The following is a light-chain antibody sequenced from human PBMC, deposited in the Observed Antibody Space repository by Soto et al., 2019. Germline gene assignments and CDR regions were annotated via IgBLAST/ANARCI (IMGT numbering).Light chain of an antibody. CDR1: QIVTSS. CDR2: DTF. J-gene: IGKJ2*01. CDR3: QLRSDWPPTYS. Sequence: EIVLTQSPATLSLSPGTGATLSCRASQIVTSSLAWYQQRPGQAPRLLIYDTFTRATGVPARFSTKGAGTDLTLAISSLEPEDSAGYFCQLRSDWPPTYSFGQGTKLE. V-gene: IGKV3-11*01.